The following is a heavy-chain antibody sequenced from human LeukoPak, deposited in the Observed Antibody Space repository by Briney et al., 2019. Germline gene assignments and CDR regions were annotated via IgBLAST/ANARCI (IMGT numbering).Heavy chain of an antibody. Sequence: GGSLRLSCAASGFTFSDYYMSWIRQAPGKGLEWVSYISSSGSTIYYADSVKGRFTISRDNAKNSLYLQMNSLRAEDTAVYYCARDEGYTVTTLFDNWGQGTQVTVSS. D-gene: IGHD4-17*01. CDR2: ISSSGSTI. V-gene: IGHV3-11*04. J-gene: IGHJ4*02. CDR3: ARDEGYTVTTLFDN. CDR1: GFTFSDYY.